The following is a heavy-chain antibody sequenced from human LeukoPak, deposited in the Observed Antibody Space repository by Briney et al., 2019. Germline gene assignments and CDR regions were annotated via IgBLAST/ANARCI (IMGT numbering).Heavy chain of an antibody. D-gene: IGHD2-15*01. J-gene: IGHJ3*02. CDR2: IYYDEST. CDR3: ARLPMWTPARVAAAHGI. Sequence: PSETLSLTCTVSGGSVSSRNYYWGWIRQPPGKGLEWIGSIYYDESTFYNPSLKSRVTISMDTSKDQFSLRLSSVTAADTAVYYCARLPMWTPARVAAAHGIWGQGTMVTVSS. V-gene: IGHV4-39*07. CDR1: GGSVSSRNYY.